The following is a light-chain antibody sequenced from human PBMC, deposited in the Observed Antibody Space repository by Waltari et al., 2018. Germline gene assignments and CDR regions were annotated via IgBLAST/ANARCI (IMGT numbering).Light chain of an antibody. CDR3: QQYKSHYRT. Sequence: DIQMTQSPSTMSSLVGYRLTITCRAHQVIGTWLAWNQQKPGNAPKLLIHDASTWQNGVSSRFRGSGSGTEFALTISNLQPDDVATYYCQQYKSHYRTFGHGTRVEVK. CDR2: DAS. J-gene: IGKJ1*01. V-gene: IGKV1-5*01. CDR1: QVIGTW.